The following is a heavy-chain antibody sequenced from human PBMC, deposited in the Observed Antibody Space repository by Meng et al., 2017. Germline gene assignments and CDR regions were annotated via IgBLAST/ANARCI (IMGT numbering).Heavy chain of an antibody. CDR3: ASSGYSYGYRFDY. D-gene: IGHD5-18*01. CDR1: GGSFSGYY. J-gene: IGHJ4*02. CDR2: INHSGST. V-gene: IGHV4-34*01. Sequence: QMQLQQEGAGLFEPSETLPLTCAVYGGSFSGYYWSWIRQPPGKGLEWIGEINHSGSTNYNPSLKSRVTISVDTSKNQFSLKLSSVTAADTAVYYCASSGYSYGYRFDYWGQGTLVTASS.